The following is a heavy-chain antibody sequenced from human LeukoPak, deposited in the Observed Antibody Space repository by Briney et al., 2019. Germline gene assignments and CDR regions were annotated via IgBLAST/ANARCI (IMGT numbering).Heavy chain of an antibody. CDR1: GVSISSYY. Sequence: PSQTLSLTRAVSGVSISSYYRSSIRQPPGKRLGWIGYIYYSGSTNYNPSLKSRVTISVDTSKNQFSLKLSSVTAADTAVYYCARGGYSYGRYFDYWGQGTLVTVSS. V-gene: IGHV4-59*01. CDR3: ARGGYSYGRYFDY. J-gene: IGHJ4*02. D-gene: IGHD5-18*01. CDR2: IYYSGST.